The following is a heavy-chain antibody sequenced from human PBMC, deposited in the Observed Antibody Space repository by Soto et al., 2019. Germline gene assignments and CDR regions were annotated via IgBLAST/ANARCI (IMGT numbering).Heavy chain of an antibody. J-gene: IGHJ6*02. CDR2: IYDSGSSGST. Sequence: PLEPEPHTSTVSGVNSRSLDWGRIRQPTGTGLEWIGYIYDSGSSGSTTNNPSLKSRVTISVDTSKNQFSLKLSSVTAADTAVYFCARGEYYDCYYAMDVWGQGTTVTVS. CDR1: GVNSRSLD. CDR3: ARGEYYDCYYAMDV. V-gene: IGHV4-59*11.